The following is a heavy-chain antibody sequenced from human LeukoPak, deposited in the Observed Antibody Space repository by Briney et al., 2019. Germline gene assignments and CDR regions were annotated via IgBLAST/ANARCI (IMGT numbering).Heavy chain of an antibody. D-gene: IGHD6-19*01. CDR1: GFAFSSYA. V-gene: IGHV3-30*04. CDR2: ISYDGITE. CDR3: ARDISTGWSIKYFFDF. Sequence: PGGSLRLSCAASGFAFSSYAMHWVRQAPGKGLEWGAIISYDGITEEYTYSVKGRFSISRDNLKNTLFLQMNGLRDEDTAVYYCARDISTGWSIKYFFDFWGQGTLVTVSS. J-gene: IGHJ4*02.